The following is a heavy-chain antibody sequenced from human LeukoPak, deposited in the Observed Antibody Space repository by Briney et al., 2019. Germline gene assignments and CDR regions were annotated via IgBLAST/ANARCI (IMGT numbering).Heavy chain of an antibody. J-gene: IGHJ4*02. CDR2: IYYTGVI. V-gene: IGHV4-59*01. D-gene: IGHD1-26*01. CDR1: GDSISEYY. CDR3: AKNAGRGRPSDY. Sequence: PSETLSFTCTVSGDSISEYYWSWVRQPPGKGPEWIGYIYYTGVINYNPSLKSRVTISLDTSKNEFSLKLKALTAADTATYYCAKNAGRGRPSDYWSQGTLVTVSS.